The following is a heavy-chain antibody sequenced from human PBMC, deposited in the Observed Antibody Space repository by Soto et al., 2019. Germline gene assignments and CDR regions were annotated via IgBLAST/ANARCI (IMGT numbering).Heavy chain of an antibody. CDR2: ISYDGGNK. CDR1: GFTFSSYG. J-gene: IGHJ4*02. V-gene: IGHV3-30*18. D-gene: IGHD5-18*01. CDR3: AKDKGYSYGPDY. Sequence: GGSLRLSCAASGFTFSSYGMHWVRQAPGKGLEWVAVISYDGGNKYYADSAKGRFTISRDNSKNTLYLQMNSLRAEDTAVYYCAKDKGYSYGPDYWGQGTLVTVSS.